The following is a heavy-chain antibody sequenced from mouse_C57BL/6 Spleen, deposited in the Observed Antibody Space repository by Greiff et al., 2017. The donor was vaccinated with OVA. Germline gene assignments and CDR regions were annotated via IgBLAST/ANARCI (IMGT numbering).Heavy chain of an antibody. CDR1: GYTFTDYY. CDR2: INPNNGGT. V-gene: IGHV1-26*01. J-gene: IGHJ2*01. D-gene: IGHD1-1*01. CDR3: ARTLITTVVATDFDY. Sequence: EVKLMESGPELVKPGASVKISCKASGYTFTDYYMNWVKQSHGKSLEWIGDINPNNGGTSYNQKFKGKATLTVDKSSSTAYMELRSLTSEDSAVYYCARTLITTVVATDFDYWGQGTTLTVSS.